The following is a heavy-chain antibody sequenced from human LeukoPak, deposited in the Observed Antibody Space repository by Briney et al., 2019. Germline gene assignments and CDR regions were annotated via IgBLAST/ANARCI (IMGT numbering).Heavy chain of an antibody. CDR1: GFTFSDYY. Sequence: PGGSLRLSCAASGFTFSDYYMSWIRQAPGKGLEWVSYISSSGNIIYYADSVKGRFTISRDNAKNSLYLQMNSLRAEDTAVYYCAATYYYDSSGYYIDYWGQGTLVTVSS. CDR2: ISSSGNII. D-gene: IGHD3-22*01. J-gene: IGHJ4*02. CDR3: AATYYYDSSGYYIDY. V-gene: IGHV3-11*01.